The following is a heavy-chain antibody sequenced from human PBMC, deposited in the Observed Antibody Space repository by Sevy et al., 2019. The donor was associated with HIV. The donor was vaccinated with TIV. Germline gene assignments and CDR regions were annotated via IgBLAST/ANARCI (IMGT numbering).Heavy chain of an antibody. Sequence: ASVKVSCKASGDTFITYDINWVRQATGQGLEWMGWMSPKSGNTGCAQKFQGRLTMTRDTSISTAYMGLSSLRTEDTAVYYCASGYSGDVSNYECYYYGVDFWGQGTTVTVSS. D-gene: IGHD3-22*01. CDR1: GDTFITYD. J-gene: IGHJ6*02. V-gene: IGHV1-8*02. CDR3: ASGYSGDVSNYECYYYGVDF. CDR2: MSPKSGNT.